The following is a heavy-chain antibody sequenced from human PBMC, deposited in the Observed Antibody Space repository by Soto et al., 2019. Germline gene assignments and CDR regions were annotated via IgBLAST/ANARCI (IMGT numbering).Heavy chain of an antibody. D-gene: IGHD2-2*01. CDR2: IWNDGSYK. Sequence: GGSLRLSCAASGFSFSSYSMNWVRQAPGKGLEWVAAIWNDGSYKYYADSLKGRFTISRDNSKNTLYLQMNSLRAEDTAVYYCARGATSCYDKCFDYWGQGTLVTVSS. CDR3: ARGATSCYDKCFDY. CDR1: GFSFSSYS. V-gene: IGHV3-33*08. J-gene: IGHJ4*02.